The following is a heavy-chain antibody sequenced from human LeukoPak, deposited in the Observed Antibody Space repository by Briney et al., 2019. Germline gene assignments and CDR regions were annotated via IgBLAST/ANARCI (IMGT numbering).Heavy chain of an antibody. CDR1: GFTFINYW. Sequence: PGGSLRLSCAASGFTFINYWMVWVRQAPGKGLLWVSRINSDGSSTTYADSVKGRFTISRDNAKNTVYLQMNSLRAEDTAVYYCARIRGDGSTFDYWGQGTLVTVTS. CDR3: ARIRGDGSTFDY. D-gene: IGHD5-24*01. J-gene: IGHJ4*02. V-gene: IGHV3-74*01. CDR2: INSDGSST.